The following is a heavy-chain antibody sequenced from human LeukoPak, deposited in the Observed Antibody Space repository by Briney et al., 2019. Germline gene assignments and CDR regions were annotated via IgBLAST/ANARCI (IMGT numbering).Heavy chain of an antibody. J-gene: IGHJ6*03. V-gene: IGHV3-33*06. Sequence: PGGSLRLFCAASGFTFSSYGMHWVRQAPGKGLEWVAVIWYDGSNKYYGDSVKGRFTIYRDNSKNTLYLQKNSLRAEDTAVYYCAKSSGGSYYYYRDVWGKGTTVTVSS. D-gene: IGHD2-15*01. CDR1: GFTFSSYG. CDR3: AKSSGGSYYYYRDV. CDR2: IWYDGSNK.